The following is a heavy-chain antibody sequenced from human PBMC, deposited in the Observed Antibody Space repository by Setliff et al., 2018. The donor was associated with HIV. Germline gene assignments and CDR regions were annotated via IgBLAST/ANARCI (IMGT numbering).Heavy chain of an antibody. CDR3: AKEGRATTVGTPFD. J-gene: IGHJ4*01. V-gene: IGHV3-23*01. CDR1: GFSFSDHY. CDR2: ISGSGGST. Sequence: CAASGFSFSDHYMSWVRQAPGKRLEWVAAISGSGGSTYYADSVKGRFTISRDNSKNTLYLQMNSLRAADTAVYYCAKEGRATTVGTPFD. D-gene: IGHD4-17*01.